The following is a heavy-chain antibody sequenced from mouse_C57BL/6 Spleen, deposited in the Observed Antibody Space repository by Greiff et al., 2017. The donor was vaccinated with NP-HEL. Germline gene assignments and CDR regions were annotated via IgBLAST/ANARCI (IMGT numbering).Heavy chain of an antibody. CDR3: GNYDFDY. CDR2: IYPGDGDT. D-gene: IGHD2-1*01. CDR1: GYAFSSSW. J-gene: IGHJ2*01. Sequence: VQLQQSGPELVKPGASVKISCKASGYAFSSSWMNWVKQRPGKGLEWIGRIYPGDGDTNFNGKFKGKATLTADKSSSTAYMQLSSLTSEDSAVYFCGNYDFDYWGQGTTLTVSS. V-gene: IGHV1-82*01.